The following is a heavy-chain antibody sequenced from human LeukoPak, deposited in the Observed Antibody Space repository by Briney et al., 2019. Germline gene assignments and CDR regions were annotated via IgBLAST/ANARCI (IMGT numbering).Heavy chain of an antibody. CDR2: ISGSGGST. V-gene: IGHV3-23*01. Sequence: ETLSLTCTVSGGSVSSGSYYWSWIRQPPGKGLEWVSAISGSGGSTYYADSVKGRFTISRDNSKNTLYLQMNSLRAEDTALYYCAKGRGSDRDGYNFSGFRSAMPFPDYWGQGTLVTVSS. CDR1: GGSVSSGSYY. J-gene: IGHJ4*02. D-gene: IGHD5-24*01. CDR3: AKGRGSDRDGYNFSGFRSAMPFPDY.